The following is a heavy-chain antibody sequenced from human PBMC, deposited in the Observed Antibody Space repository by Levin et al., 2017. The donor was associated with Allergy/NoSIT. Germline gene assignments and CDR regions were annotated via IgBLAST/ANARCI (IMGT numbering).Heavy chain of an antibody. D-gene: IGHD5-24*01. CDR3: AKAYLLEIDY. Sequence: GESLKISCAASGFTFSSYGMHWVRQAPGKGLEWVAVISYDGSNKYYADSVKGRFTISRDNSKNTLYLQMNSLRAEDTAVYYCAKAYLLEIDYWGQGTLVTVSS. J-gene: IGHJ4*02. V-gene: IGHV3-30*18. CDR1: GFTFSSYG. CDR2: ISYDGSNK.